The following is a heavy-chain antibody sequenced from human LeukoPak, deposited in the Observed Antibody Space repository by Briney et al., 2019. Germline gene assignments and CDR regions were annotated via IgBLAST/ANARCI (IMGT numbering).Heavy chain of an antibody. CDR3: AKRGVVIRVILVGFHKEAYYFDS. D-gene: IGHD3-22*01. CDR1: GITLSNYG. Sequence: GGSLRLSCAVSGITLSNYGMSWVRQAPGKGLEWVAGISGIGGGTNYADSVKGRFTISRDNPKNTLFLQMNSLRAEDTAVYFCAKRGVVIRVILVGFHKEAYYFDSWAREPWSPSPQ. CDR2: ISGIGGGT. J-gene: IGHJ4*02. V-gene: IGHV3-23*01.